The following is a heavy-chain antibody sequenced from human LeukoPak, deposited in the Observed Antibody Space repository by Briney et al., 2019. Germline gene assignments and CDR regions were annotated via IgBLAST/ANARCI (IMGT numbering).Heavy chain of an antibody. J-gene: IGHJ3*02. CDR1: GFTFSSYA. CDR2: ISYDGSNK. Sequence: PGRSLRLSCAASGFTFSSYAMHWVRQAPGKGLEWVAVISYDGSNKYYAGSVKGRFTISRDNSKNTLYLQMNSLRAEDTAVYCCARVDPTPREAAFDIWGQGTMVTVSS. V-gene: IGHV3-30*01. CDR3: ARVDPTPREAAFDI.